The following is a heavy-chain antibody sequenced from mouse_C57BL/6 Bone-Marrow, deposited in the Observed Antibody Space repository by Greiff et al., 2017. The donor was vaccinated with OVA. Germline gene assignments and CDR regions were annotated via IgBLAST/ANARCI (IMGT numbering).Heavy chain of an antibody. CDR1: GYTFTSYW. V-gene: IGHV1-50*01. J-gene: IGHJ3*01. CDR2: IDPSDSYT. Sequence: QVQLQQPGAELVKPGASVKLSCKASGYTFTSYWMQWVKQRPGQGLEWIGEIDPSDSYTNYNQKFKGKATLTVDTSSSTAYMQLNSLTSEDSAVYYCASAVFAYLGKGTLVTVSA. CDR3: ASAVFAY.